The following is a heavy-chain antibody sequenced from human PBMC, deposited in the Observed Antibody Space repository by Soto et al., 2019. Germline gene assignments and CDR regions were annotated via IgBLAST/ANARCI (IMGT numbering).Heavy chain of an antibody. CDR1: GLTLSTSS. CDR2: ISSSSSTI. V-gene: IGHV3-48*02. J-gene: IGHJ4*02. CDR3: ARRGFAQAEDY. D-gene: IGHD3-10*01. Sequence: PGGSLRLSCAASGLTLSTSSMNWVRQAPGKGLGWVSYISSSSSTIYYADSVKGRFTISRDNAKNSLYLQMNSLRDDDTAVYYCARRGFAQAEDYWGQGTLVTVSS.